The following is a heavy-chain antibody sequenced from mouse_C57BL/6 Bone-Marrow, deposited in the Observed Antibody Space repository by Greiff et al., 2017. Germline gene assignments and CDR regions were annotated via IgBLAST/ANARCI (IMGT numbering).Heavy chain of an antibody. CDR2: ISSGSSTI. Sequence: EVQGVESGGGLVKPGGSLKLSCAASGFTFSDYGMHWVRQAPEKGLEWVAYISSGSSTIYYADTVKGRFTISRDNAKNTLFLQMASLRSEYTAMYYCARHYYYYGSNPFYYMDYWGQGTSGTVAS. CDR1: GFTFSDYG. V-gene: IGHV5-17*01. D-gene: IGHD1-1*01. CDR3: ARHYYYYGSNPFYYMDY. J-gene: IGHJ4*01.